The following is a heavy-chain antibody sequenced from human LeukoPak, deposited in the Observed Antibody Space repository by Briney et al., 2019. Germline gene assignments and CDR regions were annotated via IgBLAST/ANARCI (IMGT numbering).Heavy chain of an antibody. CDR1: GGSISSYY. V-gene: IGHV4-59*01. CDR3: AREQHGVYAFDI. D-gene: IGHD4-17*01. CDR2: IYYSGST. J-gene: IGHJ3*02. Sequence: LETLSLTCTVSGGSISSYYWSWIRQPPGKGLEWIGYIYYSGSTNYNPSLKSRVTISVDTSKNQFSLKLSSVTAADTAVYYCAREQHGVYAFDIWGQGTMVTVSS.